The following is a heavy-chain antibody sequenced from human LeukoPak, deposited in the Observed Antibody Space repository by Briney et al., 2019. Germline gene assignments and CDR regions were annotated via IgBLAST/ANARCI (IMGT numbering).Heavy chain of an antibody. CDR1: GFTFSSYG. J-gene: IGHJ4*02. CDR2: ISYDGSNK. CDR3: AKDYSSGYDY. V-gene: IGHV3-30*18. D-gene: IGHD3-22*01. Sequence: SGRSLRLSCAASGFTFSSYGMHWVRQAPGKGLEWVAVISYDGSNKYYADSVKGRFTISRDNSKNTLYLQMNSLRAEDTAVYYCAKDYSSGYDYWGQGTLVTVSS.